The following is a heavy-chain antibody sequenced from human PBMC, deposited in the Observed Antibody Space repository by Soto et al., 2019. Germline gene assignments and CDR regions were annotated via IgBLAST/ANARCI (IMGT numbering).Heavy chain of an antibody. V-gene: IGHV3-30*18. CDR2: ISSDGSNK. J-gene: IGHJ4*02. CDR3: AKYGFGGAGQLWLVRFPDY. D-gene: IGHD6-19*01. CDR1: GFTFSSYG. Sequence: QVQLVESGGGVVQPGRSLRLSCTASGFTFSSYGIHWVRQAPGKGLEWVAVISSDGSNKYYTDSVKGRFTISRDNSNNTLFLQMNSLRAEDTAVYFCAKYGFGGAGQLWLVRFPDYWGQGTLVTVSS.